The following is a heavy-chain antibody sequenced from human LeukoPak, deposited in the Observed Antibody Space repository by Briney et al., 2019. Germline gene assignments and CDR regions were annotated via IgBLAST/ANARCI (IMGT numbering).Heavy chain of an antibody. CDR1: GFTFSSYG. CDR2: ISYDGSNK. J-gene: IGHJ4*02. CDR3: AKPLGRYFDWLLYPRTFDY. V-gene: IGHV3-30*18. Sequence: GGSLRLSRAASGFTFSSYGMHWVRQAPGKGLEWVAVISYDGSNKYYADSVKGRFTISRDNSKNTLYLQMNSLRAEDTAVYYCAKPLGRYFDWLLYPRTFDYWGQGTLVTVSS. D-gene: IGHD3-9*01.